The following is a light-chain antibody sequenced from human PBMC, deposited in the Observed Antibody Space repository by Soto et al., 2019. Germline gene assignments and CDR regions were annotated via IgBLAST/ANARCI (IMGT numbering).Light chain of an antibody. V-gene: IGLV2-14*01. CDR2: DVS. J-gene: IGLJ1*01. CDR1: SSDVCGYNY. CDR3: SSYTSSSPSDYV. Sequence: QSALTQPDSVSGSPGQSITISCTGTSSDVCGYNYVSWYQQHPGKAPKLMIYDVSNRPSGVSNRFSGSKSGNTASLTISGLQAEDEADYYCSSYTSSSPSDYVFGTGTKVTVL.